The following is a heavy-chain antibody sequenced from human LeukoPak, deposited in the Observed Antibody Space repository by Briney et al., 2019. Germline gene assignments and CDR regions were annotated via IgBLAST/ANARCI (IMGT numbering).Heavy chain of an antibody. D-gene: IGHD3-10*01. CDR3: AKAGLLWFGESWMDV. V-gene: IGHV3-7*01. J-gene: IGHJ6*02. Sequence: GGSLRLSCAASGVIFSDYWMSWVRQAPGQGLKWVAHIKEDGSESHYVTSVKGRFTISRDNAKNSLYLQMNSLRAEDTAVYFCAKAGLLWFGESWMDVWGQGTTVTVSS. CDR1: GVIFSDYW. CDR2: IKEDGSES.